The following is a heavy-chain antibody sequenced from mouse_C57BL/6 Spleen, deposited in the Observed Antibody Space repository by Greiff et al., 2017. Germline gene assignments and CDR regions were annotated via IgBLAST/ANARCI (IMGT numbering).Heavy chain of an antibody. CDR1: GYSITSGYY. CDR3: AGGNYGWFAY. CDR2: ISYDGSN. Sequence: DVQLQESGPGLVKPSQSLSLTCSVTGYSITSGYYWNWIRQFPGNKLEWVGFISYDGSNNYNPSLKNRISITRDTSKNQFFLKLNSVTTEDTATYYCAGGNYGWFAYWGQGTLVTVSA. D-gene: IGHD2-1*01. V-gene: IGHV3-6*01. J-gene: IGHJ3*01.